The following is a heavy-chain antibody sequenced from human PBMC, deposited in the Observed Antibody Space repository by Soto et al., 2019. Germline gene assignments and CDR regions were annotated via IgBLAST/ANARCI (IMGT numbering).Heavy chain of an antibody. J-gene: IGHJ4*02. D-gene: IGHD5-12*01. CDR3: GRHLGSGSDPYYFDC. V-gene: IGHV4-59*05. Sequence: SETLSLTCTVSGGSISSYYLSWIRQPPGKGLEWIGSIYYSGSTYYNPSLKSRVTISVDTSKNQFSLKLSSVTAADTAVYYFGRHLGSGSDPYYFDCWGQGTLVTVSS. CDR2: IYYSGST. CDR1: GGSISSYY.